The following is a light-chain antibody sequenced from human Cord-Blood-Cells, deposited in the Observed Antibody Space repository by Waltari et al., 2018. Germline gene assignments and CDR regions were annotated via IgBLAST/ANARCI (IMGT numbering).Light chain of an antibody. V-gene: IGLV2-14*03. CDR2: DVS. CDR1: SSDVGGYNY. Sequence: QSALTQPASVSGSPGQSITISCTGTSSDVGGYNYVSWHQQHPGKAPKPMIYDVSNRSSGVSNRFAGSKSGNTASLTISGLQAEDEADYYCSSYTSSSTWVFGGGTKLTVL. J-gene: IGLJ3*02. CDR3: SSYTSSSTWV.